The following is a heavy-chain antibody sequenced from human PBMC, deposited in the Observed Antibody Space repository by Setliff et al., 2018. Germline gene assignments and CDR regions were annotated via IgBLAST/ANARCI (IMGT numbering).Heavy chain of an antibody. J-gene: IGHJ4*02. CDR3: ARDQSRGGSYSLYYFDY. D-gene: IGHD1-26*01. Sequence: ASVKVSCKASGYTFTSYAMHWVRQAPGQRLEWMGWINAGNGNTKYSQKFQGRVTITRDTPASTAYMELSSLRSEDTAVYYCARDQSRGGSYSLYYFDYWGQGTLVTVSS. CDR1: GYTFTSYA. V-gene: IGHV1-3*01. CDR2: INAGNGNT.